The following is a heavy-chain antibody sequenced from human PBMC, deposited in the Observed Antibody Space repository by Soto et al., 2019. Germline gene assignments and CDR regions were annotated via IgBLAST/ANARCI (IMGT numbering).Heavy chain of an antibody. V-gene: IGHV4-31*03. Sequence: PSETLSLTCTVSGGSISSGGYYWSWIRQHPGKGLEWIGYIYYSGSTYYNPSLKSRVTISVDTSKNQFSLKLSSVTAADTAVYYCARVQVTIFGVVTNPSWFDPWGQGTLVTVSS. CDR3: ARVQVTIFGVVTNPSWFDP. CDR2: IYYSGST. J-gene: IGHJ5*02. CDR1: GGSISSGGYY. D-gene: IGHD3-3*01.